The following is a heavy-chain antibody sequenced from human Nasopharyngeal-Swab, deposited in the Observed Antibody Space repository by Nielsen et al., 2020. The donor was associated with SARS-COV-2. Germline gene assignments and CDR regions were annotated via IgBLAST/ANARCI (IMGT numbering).Heavy chain of an antibody. Sequence: ASVKVSCKASGYTFTSYDINWVRQATGQGPEWMGWMNPNSGNTGYAQKFQGRVTMTRNTSISTAYMELSNLRSEDTAVYYCARAPTNYYYYYMDVWGKGTTVTVSS. CDR2: MNPNSGNT. D-gene: IGHD5-24*01. CDR1: GYTFTSYD. CDR3: ARAPTNYYYYYMDV. J-gene: IGHJ6*03. V-gene: IGHV1-8*01.